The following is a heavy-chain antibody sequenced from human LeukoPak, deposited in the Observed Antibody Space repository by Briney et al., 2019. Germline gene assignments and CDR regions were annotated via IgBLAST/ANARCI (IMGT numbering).Heavy chain of an antibody. CDR1: RGSISTSY. CDR3: ARGDDDDAPFDF. CDR2: IYYNGNT. Sequence: PSETLSLTCSVSRGSISTSYWNWIRQPPGQGLEWIGYIYYNGNTNYNPSLQSRVTISVDTTKNQFSLKLRSVTAADTAEYYCARGDDDDAPFDFWGQGTLVTVSS. V-gene: IGHV4-59*12. D-gene: IGHD3-16*01. J-gene: IGHJ4*02.